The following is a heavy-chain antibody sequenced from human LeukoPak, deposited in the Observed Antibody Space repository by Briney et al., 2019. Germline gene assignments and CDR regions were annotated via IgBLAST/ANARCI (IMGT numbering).Heavy chain of an antibody. Sequence: VGSPRPSRVASGFTFRDYSLNWVRQAPGKGREWISYIGISGCNTKYADSVKGRFTISGDNAKNSLYLQMNSLRVEDTAVYYCARDHNYAFDNWGQGTLVTVSS. J-gene: IGHJ4*02. CDR2: IGISGCNT. CDR3: ARDHNYAFDN. CDR1: GFTFRDYS. V-gene: IGHV3-48*04. D-gene: IGHD1-1*01.